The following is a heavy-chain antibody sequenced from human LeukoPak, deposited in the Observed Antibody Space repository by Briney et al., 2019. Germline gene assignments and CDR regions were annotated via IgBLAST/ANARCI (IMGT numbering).Heavy chain of an antibody. Sequence: PGGSLRLSCAASGFTVSSNYMSWVPQAPGKGLEWVSVIYSGGSTYYADSVKGRFTISRDNSKNTLYLQMNSLRAEDTAVYYCARASLLWFGELLWGQGTLVTVSS. V-gene: IGHV3-53*01. D-gene: IGHD3-10*01. J-gene: IGHJ4*02. CDR2: IYSGGST. CDR3: ARASLLWFGELL. CDR1: GFTVSSNY.